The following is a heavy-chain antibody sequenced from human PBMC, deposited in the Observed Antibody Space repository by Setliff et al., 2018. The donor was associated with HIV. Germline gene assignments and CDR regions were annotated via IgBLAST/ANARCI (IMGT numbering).Heavy chain of an antibody. Sequence: ASVKVSCKASGYTFTSYYMHWVRQAPGQGLEWMGIINPSSGSTTYAQKFQGRVTMPRDTSTSTVYMELSILRSEDTAVYYCARDPAPSSSASYFQHWGQGTPVTVSS. CDR1: GYTFTSYY. V-gene: IGHV1-46*01. CDR3: ARDPAPSSSASYFQH. J-gene: IGHJ1*01. CDR2: INPSSGST. D-gene: IGHD6-6*01.